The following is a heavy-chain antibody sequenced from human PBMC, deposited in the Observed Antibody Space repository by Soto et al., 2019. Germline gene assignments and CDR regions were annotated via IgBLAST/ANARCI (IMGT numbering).Heavy chain of an antibody. J-gene: IGHJ4*02. Sequence: SETLSLTCTVSGGSISSGGYYWSWIRQHPGKGLEWIGYIYYSGSTYYNPSLKSRVTISVDTSKNQFSLKLSSVTAADTAVYYCARLSLYGDYEVDYWGQGTLVTVSS. D-gene: IGHD4-17*01. V-gene: IGHV4-31*03. CDR2: IYYSGST. CDR3: ARLSLYGDYEVDY. CDR1: GGSISSGGYY.